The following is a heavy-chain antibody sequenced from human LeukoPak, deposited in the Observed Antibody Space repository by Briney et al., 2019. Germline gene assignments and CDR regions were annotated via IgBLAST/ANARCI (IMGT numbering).Heavy chain of an antibody. CDR3: ARDQYNVGIDY. CDR2: IYHSGST. J-gene: IGHJ4*02. Sequence: SQTLSLTCTVSGGSISSGGYYWSWIRQPPGKGLEWIGYIYHSGSTYYNPSLESRVTISVVRSKNQFSLKLSSVTAADTAVYYCARDQYNVGIDYWGQGTLVTVSS. V-gene: IGHV4-30-2*01. CDR1: GGSISSGGYY. D-gene: IGHD1-1*01.